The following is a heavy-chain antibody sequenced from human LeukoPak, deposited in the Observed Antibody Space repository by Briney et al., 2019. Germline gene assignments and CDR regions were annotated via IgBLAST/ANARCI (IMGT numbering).Heavy chain of an antibody. CDR1: GGTFSSYA. J-gene: IGHJ6*02. CDR2: IIPIFGTA. Sequence: GASVKVSCKASGGTFSSYAISWVRQAPGQGLEWMGGIIPIFGTANYAQKFQGRVTITADESTSTAYMELSSLRSEDTAVYYCARDRTTYYDILTGYSTYYYYGMDVWGQGTTVTVSS. D-gene: IGHD3-9*01. V-gene: IGHV1-69*13. CDR3: ARDRTTYYDILTGYSTYYYYGMDV.